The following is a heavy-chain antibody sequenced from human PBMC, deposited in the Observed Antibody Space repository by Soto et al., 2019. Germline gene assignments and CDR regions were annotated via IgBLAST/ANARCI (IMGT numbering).Heavy chain of an antibody. Sequence: PSETLSLTCTVSGGSISSSSYYWGWIRQPPGKGLEWIGSIYYSGSTYYNTSLKSRVTISVDTSKKHFSLKLSSVTAADTVVFYCAGLKRYCSSTSCYLHYYYMDVWGKGTTVT. CDR3: AGLKRYCSSTSCYLHYYYMDV. V-gene: IGHV4-39*01. J-gene: IGHJ6*03. D-gene: IGHD2-2*01. CDR2: IYYSGST. CDR1: GGSISSSSYY.